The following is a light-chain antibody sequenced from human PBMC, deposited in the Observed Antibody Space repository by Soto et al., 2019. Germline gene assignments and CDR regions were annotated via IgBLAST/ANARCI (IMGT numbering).Light chain of an antibody. J-gene: IGLJ1*01. CDR3: CSFSTSGTHV. Sequence: LTQPASVSGSPGQSITISCTGTSSDVGTYDYVSWHQQHPGKAPKIIIYDVKNRPSGVSKRFTDSKSGNKASLTISGNQSEDEADYYCCSFSTSGTHVFGTGTKVTVL. CDR2: DVK. V-gene: IGLV2-14*01. CDR1: SSDVGTYDY.